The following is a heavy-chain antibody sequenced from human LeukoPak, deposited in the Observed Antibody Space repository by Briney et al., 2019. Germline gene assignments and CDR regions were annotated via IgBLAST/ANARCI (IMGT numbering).Heavy chain of an antibody. CDR2: INPSGGST. CDR3: ARGTWFGEFSY. Sequence: GASVKVSCKASGYTFTRYHIHWVRQAPGQGLEWMGIINPSGGSTTYAQKFQGRVTMTRDTSTSTVYIELSSLRSEDTAVYYCARGTWFGEFSYWGQGTLVTVSS. V-gene: IGHV1-46*01. CDR1: GYTFTRYH. J-gene: IGHJ4*02. D-gene: IGHD3-10*01.